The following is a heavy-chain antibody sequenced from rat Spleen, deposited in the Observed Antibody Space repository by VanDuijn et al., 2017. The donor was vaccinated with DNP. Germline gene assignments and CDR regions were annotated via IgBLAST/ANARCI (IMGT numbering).Heavy chain of an antibody. D-gene: IGHD1-3*01. CDR1: GFKFNKYW. Sequence: EVQLVESGGGLVQPGRSLKLSCVASGFKFNKYWMAWIRQAPGKGLEWVATITNSGGSTYYPDSVKGRFTVSRDNAKSTLYLQMNSLRSEDTATYYCTSLWTLAYWGQGTLVTVSS. V-gene: IGHV5-31*01. CDR2: ITNSGGST. CDR3: TSLWTLAY. J-gene: IGHJ3*01.